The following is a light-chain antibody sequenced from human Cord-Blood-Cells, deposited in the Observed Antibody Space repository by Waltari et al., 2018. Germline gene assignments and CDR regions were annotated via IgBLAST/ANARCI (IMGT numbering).Light chain of an antibody. Sequence: DIQLTKYSSFLSASVAGRVTITCRASQRSSSYLACYQQKPGKAPKLLIYAASTLQSGVPSRFSGSGSGTEFTLTISSLQPEDVAAYYCQQPNHYPFTFGPGTKVDIK. J-gene: IGKJ3*01. CDR1: QRSSSY. V-gene: IGKV1-9*01. CDR2: AAS. CDR3: QQPNHYPFT.